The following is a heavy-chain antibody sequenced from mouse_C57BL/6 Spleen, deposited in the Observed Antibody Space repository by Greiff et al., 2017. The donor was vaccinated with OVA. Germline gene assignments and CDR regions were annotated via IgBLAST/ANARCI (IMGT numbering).Heavy chain of an antibody. CDR1: GYTFTDYN. V-gene: IGHV1-18*01. CDR2: INPNNGGT. CDR3: ARCYYGNSYAMDY. J-gene: IGHJ4*01. D-gene: IGHD2-1*01. Sequence: EVQLQESGPELVKPGASVKIPCKASGYTFTDYNMDWVKQSHGKSLEWIGDINPNNGGTIYNQKFKGKATLTVDKSSSTAYMELRSLTSEDTAVYYCARCYYGNSYAMDYWGQGTSVTVSS.